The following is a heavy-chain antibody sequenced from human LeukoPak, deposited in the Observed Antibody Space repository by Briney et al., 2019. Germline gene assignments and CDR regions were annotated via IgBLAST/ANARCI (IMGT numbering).Heavy chain of an antibody. CDR3: ARGPTISETGYFDY. J-gene: IGHJ4*03. V-gene: IGHV4-34*01. CDR1: GGSFSAYY. Sequence: SETLSLTCAVSGGSFSAYYWSWIRQSPGKGLGWIAEINHRGDTNYNPSVKSRVSISVDTSKNQFSLKLTSLTAADTAVYYCARGPTISETGYFDYWGQGTLVTVSS. CDR2: INHRGDT. D-gene: IGHD1-1*01.